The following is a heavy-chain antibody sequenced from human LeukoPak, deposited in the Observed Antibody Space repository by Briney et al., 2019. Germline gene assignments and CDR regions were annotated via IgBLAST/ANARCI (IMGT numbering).Heavy chain of an antibody. D-gene: IGHD3-22*01. J-gene: IGHJ4*02. Sequence: ASVKVSCKASGYTFTGYYMHWVRQAPGQGLEWMGWINPNSGGTKYAERFQGRVTMSRDTSISTAYMELNRLTSDDTAVYYCARDYYDSSGYGAHDYWGQGTLVTVSS. CDR1: GYTFTGYY. V-gene: IGHV1-2*02. CDR2: INPNSGGT. CDR3: ARDYYDSSGYGAHDY.